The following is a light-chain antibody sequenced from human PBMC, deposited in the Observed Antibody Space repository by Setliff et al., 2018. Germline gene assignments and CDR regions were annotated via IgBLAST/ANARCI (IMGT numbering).Light chain of an antibody. J-gene: IGLJ1*01. V-gene: IGLV2-14*03. CDR2: DVS. Sequence: LTQPASVSGSPGQSITFSCTGTSSDVGGYNYVSWYQQHPGKAPKLMIYDVSNRPSGVSNRFSGSKSGNTASLTISGLQAEDEADYFCSSYTSSYTQVFGTGTKVTVL. CDR3: SSYTSSYTQV. CDR1: SSDVGGYNY.